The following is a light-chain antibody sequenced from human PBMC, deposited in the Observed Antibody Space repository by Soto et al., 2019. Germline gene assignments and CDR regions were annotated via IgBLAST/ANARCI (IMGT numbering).Light chain of an antibody. J-gene: IGLJ1*01. CDR2: EVS. CDR1: SSDVGGYTY. V-gene: IGLV2-14*01. Sequence: QSVLTQPASVSGSPGQSITISCTGTSSDVGGYTYVSWYQQHPGKAPKLMIYEVSNRPSGVSNRFSGSKSGNTASLTISGLQAEDEADYYCPSYTTSSTYVFGTGTKVTVL. CDR3: PSYTTSSTYV.